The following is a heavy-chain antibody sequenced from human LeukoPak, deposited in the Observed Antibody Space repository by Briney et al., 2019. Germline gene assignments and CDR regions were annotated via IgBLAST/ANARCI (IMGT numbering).Heavy chain of an antibody. CDR2: SSAYNGNT. D-gene: IGHD3-22*01. V-gene: IGHV1-18*01. Sequence: ASVKVSYKASGYTFSSYGISWVRQAPGQGLEWMGWSSAYNGNTNYAQKLQGRVTMTTDTSTSTAYMELRSLRSDDSAVYCCARTTYSYDSSGYLTRFTPFDPWGQGTQVTVSS. J-gene: IGHJ5*02. CDR3: ARTTYSYDSSGYLTRFTPFDP. CDR1: GYTFSSYG.